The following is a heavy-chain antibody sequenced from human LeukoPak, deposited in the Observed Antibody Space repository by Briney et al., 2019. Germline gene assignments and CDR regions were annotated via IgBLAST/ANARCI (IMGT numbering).Heavy chain of an antibody. D-gene: IGHD3-22*01. CDR1: GFTFSTFR. V-gene: IGHV3-21*06. CDR3: AREPYDSGGG. J-gene: IGHJ4*02. CDR2: ISSSHI. Sequence: GGSLRLSCAASGFTFSTFRVNWVRQPPGKGLEWVSSISSSHIYYADSVRGRFTISRDDAKNSLYLQMNSLRAEDTAVYYCAREPYDSGGGWGQGTLVTVSS.